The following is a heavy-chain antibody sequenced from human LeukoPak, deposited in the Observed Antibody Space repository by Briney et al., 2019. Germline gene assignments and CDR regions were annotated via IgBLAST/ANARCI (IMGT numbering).Heavy chain of an antibody. D-gene: IGHD2-21*02. CDR3: ARAAYCGGDCYSGYFDY. J-gene: IGHJ4*02. CDR1: GGSFSGYY. CDR2: INHSGSS. Sequence: RTSETLSLTCAVYGGSFSGYYWSWIRQPPGKGLEWIGEINHSGSSNYNPSLKSRVTISVDTSKNQFSLKLSSVTAADTAVYYCARAAYCGGDCYSGYFDYWGQGTLVTVSS. V-gene: IGHV4-34*01.